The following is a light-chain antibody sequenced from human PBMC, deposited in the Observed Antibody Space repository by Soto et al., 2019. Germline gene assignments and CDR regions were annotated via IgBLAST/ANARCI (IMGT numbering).Light chain of an antibody. V-gene: IGLV2-23*01. CDR2: EGS. Sequence: QSALTQPASVSGSPGQSITISCTGTSSDVGSYNLVSWYQQHPGKAPKLMIYEGSKRPSGVSNRFSGSRSGNTASLTNSGLQAEDEADYYCCSYAGSSTHYVFGTGTKLTVL. CDR1: SSDVGSYNL. J-gene: IGLJ1*01. CDR3: CSYAGSSTHYV.